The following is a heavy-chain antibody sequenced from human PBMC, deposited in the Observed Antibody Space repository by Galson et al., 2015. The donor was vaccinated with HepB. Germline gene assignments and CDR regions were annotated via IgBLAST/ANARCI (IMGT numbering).Heavy chain of an antibody. V-gene: IGHV3-7*03. J-gene: IGHJ4*02. Sequence: SLRLSCAASGFTFSPIWMSWVRQAPGKGLEWVANIKGDGSEECYVDSVKGRFTISRDNARNSLYLQMNSLTAEDTALYYCARDWNWGLDYWGQGTLVTVSS. CDR1: GFTFSPIW. CDR3: ARDWNWGLDY. D-gene: IGHD7-27*01. CDR2: IKGDGSEE.